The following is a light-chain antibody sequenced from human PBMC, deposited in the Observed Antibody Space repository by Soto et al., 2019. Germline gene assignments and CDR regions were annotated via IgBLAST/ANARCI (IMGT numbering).Light chain of an antibody. J-gene: IGKJ4*01. Sequence: EFVLTQSPATLSLSPGERATLSCRASQSVSSYLAWYQQKPGQAPRLLIYDISNRATGIPPRFSGSGSGTDFTLTISSLEPEDFAVYYCQQRGTFGGATKVEIK. CDR1: QSVSSY. V-gene: IGKV3-11*01. CDR3: QQRGT. CDR2: DIS.